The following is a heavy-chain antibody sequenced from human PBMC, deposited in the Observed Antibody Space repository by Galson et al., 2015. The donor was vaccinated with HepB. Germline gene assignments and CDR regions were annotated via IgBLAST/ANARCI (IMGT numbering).Heavy chain of an antibody. CDR3: ARQPYTSGWLYWYFDL. Sequence: LTCTVSGGSISSSNYHWGWIRQPPGKGLEWIGSIYYTGNTYYNPSLKSRVTMSTDTSKNQFSLRLSSVTAADTAVYYCARQPYTSGWLYWYFDLWGRGTLVTVSS. V-gene: IGHV4-39*01. D-gene: IGHD6-19*01. CDR2: IYYTGNT. CDR1: GGSISSSNYH. J-gene: IGHJ2*01.